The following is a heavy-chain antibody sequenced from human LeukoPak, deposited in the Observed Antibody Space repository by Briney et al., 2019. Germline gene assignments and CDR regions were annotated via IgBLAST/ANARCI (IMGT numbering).Heavy chain of an antibody. CDR1: GGSISSSSYY. Sequence: SETLSLTCTVSGGSISSSSYYWGWIRQPPGKGLEWIGSIYYSGSTYYNPSLKSRVTISVDTSKNQFSLKLSSVTAADTAVYYCARGRYSYGSWGQGTLVTVSS. CDR2: IYYSGST. CDR3: ARGRYSYGS. J-gene: IGHJ5*02. V-gene: IGHV4-39*07. D-gene: IGHD5-18*01.